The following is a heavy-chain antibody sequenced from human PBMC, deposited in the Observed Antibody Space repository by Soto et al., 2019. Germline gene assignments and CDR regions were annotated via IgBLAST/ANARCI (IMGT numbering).Heavy chain of an antibody. V-gene: IGHV4-39*01. CDR3: ARHESGSIAARLDY. Sequence: PSETLSLTCTVSGGSISSSSYYWGWIRQPPGKGLEWIGSIYYSGSTYYNPSLKSRVTISVDTSKNQFSLKLSSVTAADTAVYYCARHESGSIAARLDYWGQGTLVTVSS. J-gene: IGHJ4*02. CDR2: IYYSGST. CDR1: GGSISSSSYY. D-gene: IGHD6-6*01.